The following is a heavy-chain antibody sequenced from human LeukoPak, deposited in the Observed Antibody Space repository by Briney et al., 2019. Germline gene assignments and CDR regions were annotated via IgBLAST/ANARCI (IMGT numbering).Heavy chain of an antibody. CDR3: AKCSGWFVRGKDYYYYYMDV. CDR2: VSTTGGST. D-gene: IGHD6-19*01. Sequence: WGSLRLSCGASSFTFSSYVMSWVRQAPGKGLEWVSTVSTTGGSTYYADSVKGRFTISRDNSKDTLYLQMNSLRAEDTAVYYCAKCSGWFVRGKDYYYYYMDVWGKGTTVTVSS. CDR1: SFTFSSYV. J-gene: IGHJ6*03. V-gene: IGHV3-23*01.